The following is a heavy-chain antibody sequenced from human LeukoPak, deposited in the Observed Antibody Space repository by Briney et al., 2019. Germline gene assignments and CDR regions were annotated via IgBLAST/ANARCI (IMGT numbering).Heavy chain of an antibody. D-gene: IGHD2-2*01. V-gene: IGHV3-23*01. CDR3: ARDLSLSMPGGFDY. J-gene: IGHJ4*02. Sequence: GGSLRLSCAASGFTFSSYAMSWVRQAPGKGLEWASAISGSGGSTYYADSVKGRFTISRDNSKNTLYLQMNSLRAEDTAVYYCARDLSLSMPGGFDYWGQGTLVTVSS. CDR1: GFTFSSYA. CDR2: ISGSGGST.